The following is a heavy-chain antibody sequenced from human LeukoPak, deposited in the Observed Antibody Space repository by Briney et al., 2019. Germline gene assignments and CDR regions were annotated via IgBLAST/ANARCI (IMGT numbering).Heavy chain of an antibody. D-gene: IGHD3-10*01. CDR2: TKQDGSKK. CDR1: GFPFSSYW. J-gene: IGHJ4*02. Sequence: GGSLRLSCVASGFPFSSYWMTWVRQAPGKGLEWVANTKQDGSKKSYVDSVKGRFTISRDNAKNSLYLQMNSLRAEDTAIYYCTGGAYIDEGIAYWGQGPLVTASS. CDR3: TGGAYIDEGIAY. V-gene: IGHV3-7*04.